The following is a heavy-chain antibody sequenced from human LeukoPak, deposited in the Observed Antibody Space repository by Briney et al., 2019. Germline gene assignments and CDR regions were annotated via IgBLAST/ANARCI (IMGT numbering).Heavy chain of an antibody. CDR1: GYTFNSYA. D-gene: IGHD3-10*01. CDR2: ISGSGTST. Sequence: GGSLRLSCTASGYTFNSYAMSWVRQAPGKGLEWVSGISGSGTSTYYADSVKGRFTLSRDNSKNTLYLQMNSLRAEDTALYYCAKEPASGSCFDYWGQGTLVTVSS. CDR3: AKEPASGSCFDY. J-gene: IGHJ4*02. V-gene: IGHV3-23*01.